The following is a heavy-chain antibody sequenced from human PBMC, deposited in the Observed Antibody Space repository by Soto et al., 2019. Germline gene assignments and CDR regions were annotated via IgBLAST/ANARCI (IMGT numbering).Heavy chain of an antibody. CDR1: GYTFTSYY. Sequence: ASVKVSCKASGYTFTSYYMHWVRQAPGQGLEWMGIINPSGGSTSYAQKFQGRVTMTRDTSTSTVYMELSSLRSEDTAVYYCARDEGGSSWYQRWFEPWGKGTLVTVSS. CDR3: ARDEGGSSWYQRWFEP. CDR2: INPSGGST. J-gene: IGHJ5*02. V-gene: IGHV1-46*01. D-gene: IGHD6-13*01.